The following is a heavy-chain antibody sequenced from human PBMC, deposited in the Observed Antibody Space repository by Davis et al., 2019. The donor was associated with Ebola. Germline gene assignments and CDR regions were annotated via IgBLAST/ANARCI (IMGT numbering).Heavy chain of an antibody. D-gene: IGHD6-13*01. CDR1: GFTFSSYA. CDR2: ISGSGDTR. Sequence: GGSLRLSCAASGFTFSSYAMHWVRQAPGKGLEWVSWISGSGDTRYYADSVKGRFTISRDNAKNSLYLQMNSLRDEDTAVYYCARDSTAIDSSSWSPFDYWGQGTLVTVSS. J-gene: IGHJ4*02. V-gene: IGHV3-48*02. CDR3: ARDSTAIDSSSWSPFDY.